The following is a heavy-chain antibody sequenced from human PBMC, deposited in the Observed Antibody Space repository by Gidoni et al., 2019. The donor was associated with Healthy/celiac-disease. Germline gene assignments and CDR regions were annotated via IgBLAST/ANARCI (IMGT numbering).Heavy chain of an antibody. D-gene: IGHD2-21*02. CDR2: IKSKTDGGTT. V-gene: IGHV3-15*01. CDR1: GFTFSNAW. J-gene: IGHJ6*02. CDR3: TTDGAYCGGDCYYYYGMDV. Sequence: EVQLVESGGGLVKPGGSLRLSCAASGFTFSNAWMSWVRQAPGKGLEWVGRIKSKTDGGTTDYAAPVKGRFTISRDDSKNTLYLQMNSLKTEDTAVYYCTTDGAYCGGDCYYYYGMDVWGQGTTVTVSS.